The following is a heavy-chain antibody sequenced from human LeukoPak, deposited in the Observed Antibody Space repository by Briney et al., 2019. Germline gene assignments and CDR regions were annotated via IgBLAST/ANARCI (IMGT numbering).Heavy chain of an antibody. V-gene: IGHV3-7*03. CDR1: GFTFSNYW. J-gene: IGHJ4*02. D-gene: IGHD2-2*01. CDR3: ARRRCSSTSCFLDY. CDR2: IEQDGSEK. Sequence: GGSLRLSCAASGFTFSNYWVSWVRQAPGKGLEWVANIEQDGSEKYYVDSVRGRFTISRDNAKNSLFLQMNTLRAEDTAVYYCARRRCSSTSCFLDYWGQGSLVTVSS.